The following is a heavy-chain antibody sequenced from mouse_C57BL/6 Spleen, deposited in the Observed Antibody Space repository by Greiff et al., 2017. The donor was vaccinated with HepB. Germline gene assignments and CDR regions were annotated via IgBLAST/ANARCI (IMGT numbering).Heavy chain of an antibody. CDR3: ARGDYDYFDY. CDR2: IYPRSGNT. V-gene: IGHV1-81*01. J-gene: IGHJ2*01. CDR1: GYTFTSYG. Sequence: VKLMESGAELARPGASVKLSCKASGYTFTSYGISWVKQRTGQGLEWIGEIYPRSGNTYYNEKFKGKATLTADKSSSTAYMELRGLTSEDSAVYFCARGDYDYFDYWGQGTTLTVSS. D-gene: IGHD2-4*01.